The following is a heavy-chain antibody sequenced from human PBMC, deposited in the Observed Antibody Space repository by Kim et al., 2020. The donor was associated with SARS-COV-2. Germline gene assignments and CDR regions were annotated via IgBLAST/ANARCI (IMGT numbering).Heavy chain of an antibody. CDR2: MNSDTSTI. J-gene: IGHJ4*02. CDR3: ARDLTVTGGDY. D-gene: IGHD4-17*01. CDR1: W. Sequence: WMHWVRQAPGKGLVWVSRMNSDTSTIRYADSVKGRFTISRDNAKNTLYLQMNSLRAEDTAVYYCARDLTVTGGDYWGQGTLVTVSS. V-gene: IGHV3-74*01.